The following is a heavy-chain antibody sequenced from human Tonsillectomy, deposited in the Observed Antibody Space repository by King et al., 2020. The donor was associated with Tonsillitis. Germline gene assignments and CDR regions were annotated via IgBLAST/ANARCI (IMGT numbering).Heavy chain of an antibody. CDR1: GGSISSSDHY. J-gene: IGHJ4*02. V-gene: IGHV4-39*01. CDR2: MSYSGTI. CDR3: ARSVSGSFDY. Sequence: QLQESGPRVVKPSETLSLTCTVSGGSISSSDHYWACIRQPPGKGLGWIGYMSYSGTIFYNPSLKSRITISGGTSENRFSLKLSSVTAADTAVYFCARSVSGSFDYWGQGALVTVSS. D-gene: IGHD1-26*01.